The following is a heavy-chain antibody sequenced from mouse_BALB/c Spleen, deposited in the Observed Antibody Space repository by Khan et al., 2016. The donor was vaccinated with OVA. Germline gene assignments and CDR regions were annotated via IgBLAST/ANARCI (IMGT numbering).Heavy chain of an antibody. J-gene: IGHJ3*01. CDR1: GFSFSDYY. CDR2: ISDGGGST. Sequence: EVELVESGGGLVKPGGSLKLSCAASGFSFSDYYMYWIRQNPEKRLEWVATISDGGGSTYYPDSAQGRFTISRDNAKSNRYLQMSSLKSEDTAIYYCARAGYGGFGYWGQGTLVTVSA. D-gene: IGHD1-1*02. V-gene: IGHV5-4*02. CDR3: ARAGYGGFGY.